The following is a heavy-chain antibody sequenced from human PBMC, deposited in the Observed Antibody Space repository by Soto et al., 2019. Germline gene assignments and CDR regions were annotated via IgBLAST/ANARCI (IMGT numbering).Heavy chain of an antibody. CDR1: GGSINSSNW. J-gene: IGHJ4*02. CDR3: ARGGTTENFDY. CDR2: IYHSGST. Sequence: PSETLSLTCAVSGGSINSSNWWSWVRQPPGKGLEWIGEIYHSGSTNYNPSLKSRVTISVEKSKKQFSLKLSFVTAAEAVLYYCARGGTTENFDYWGQGTLVTVSS. D-gene: IGHD1-1*01. V-gene: IGHV4-4*02.